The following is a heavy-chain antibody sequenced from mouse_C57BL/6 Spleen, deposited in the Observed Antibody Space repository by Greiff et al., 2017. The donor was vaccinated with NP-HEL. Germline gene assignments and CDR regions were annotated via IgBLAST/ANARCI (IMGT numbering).Heavy chain of an antibody. Sequence: EVQLQQSGPELVKPGASVKMSCKASGYTFTDYNMHWVKQSHGKSLEWIGYINPNNGGTSYNQKFKGKATLTVNTSSSTAYMELRSLTSEDSAVYYCARGNGLRPWYFDVWGTGTTVTVSS. CDR1: GYTFTDYN. D-gene: IGHD2-4*01. CDR2: INPNNGGT. V-gene: IGHV1-22*01. J-gene: IGHJ1*03. CDR3: ARGNGLRPWYFDV.